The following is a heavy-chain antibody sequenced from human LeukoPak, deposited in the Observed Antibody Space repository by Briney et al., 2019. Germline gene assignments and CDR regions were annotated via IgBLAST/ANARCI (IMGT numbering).Heavy chain of an antibody. CDR2: IRSKPYGGTT. CDR1: GFTFGDYG. V-gene: IGHV3-49*04. Sequence: GSLRLSCTGSGFTFGDYGMSWVRQALGKGLEWVGFIRSKPYGGTTEYAASVKGRFTISRDDSESIAYLQMNSLKTEDTAVYYCTRGDYYDSGGYYFLFDYWGQGTLVAVSS. CDR3: TRGDYYDSGGYYFLFDY. J-gene: IGHJ4*02. D-gene: IGHD3-22*01.